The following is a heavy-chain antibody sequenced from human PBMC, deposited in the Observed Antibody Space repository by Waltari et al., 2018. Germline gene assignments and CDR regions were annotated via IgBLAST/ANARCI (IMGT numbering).Heavy chain of an antibody. Sequence: QVQLQQWGAGLLKPSETLSLTCAVYGGSFSGYSWSWIRQPPGKGLEWIGEINHSGSTNYNPSLKSRVTISVDTSKNQFSLKPRSVTAADTAVYYCARFGVLRYFDWLRYYYGMDVWGQGTTVTVSS. CDR3: ARFGVLRYFDWLRYYYGMDV. V-gene: IGHV4-34*01. J-gene: IGHJ6*02. CDR1: GGSFSGYS. CDR2: INHSGST. D-gene: IGHD3-9*01.